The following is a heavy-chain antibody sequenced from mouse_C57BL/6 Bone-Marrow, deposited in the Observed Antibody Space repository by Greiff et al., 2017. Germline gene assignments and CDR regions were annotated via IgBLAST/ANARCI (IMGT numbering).Heavy chain of an antibody. CDR2: IDPSDSET. D-gene: IGHD1-1*01. J-gene: IGHJ1*03. V-gene: IGHV1-52*01. CDR1: GYTFTSYW. CDR3: AREDGSLWYFDV. Sequence: QVQLQQPGAELVRPGSSVKLSCKASGYTFTSYWMHWVKQRPIQGLEWIGNIDPSDSETHYNQKFKDKATLTVDKSSSTAYMQLSSLTSEDSAVYYCAREDGSLWYFDVWGTGTTVTVSS.